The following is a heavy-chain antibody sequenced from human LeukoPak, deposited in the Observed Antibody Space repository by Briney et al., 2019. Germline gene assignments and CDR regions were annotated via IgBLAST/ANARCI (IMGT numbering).Heavy chain of an antibody. CDR2: MRTDGSVP. D-gene: IGHD3-10*01. CDR1: GFTFSYYM. Sequence: GGSLRLSCEVSGFTFSYYMMTWVRQAPGEGLEWVANMRTDGSVPSYVDSVKGRFTISRDNAKSSLYLQMNNLRVEDTAVYYCARDKDFTIDYWGQGTLVTVSS. V-gene: IGHV3-7*01. J-gene: IGHJ4*02. CDR3: ARDKDFTIDY.